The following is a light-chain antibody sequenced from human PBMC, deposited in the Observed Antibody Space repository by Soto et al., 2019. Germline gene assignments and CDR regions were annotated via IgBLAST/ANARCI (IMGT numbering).Light chain of an antibody. CDR1: SSNIGNNY. V-gene: IGLV1-51*01. Sequence: QSALTQPPSVSAAPGQKVTISCSGSSSNIGNNYVSWYQQLPGTAPKLLIYDNNKRPSGIPDRFSGSKSGTSATLGITGLQTGDEADYYCGTWDSSLSVVVFGGWTKLTFL. J-gene: IGLJ2*01. CDR3: GTWDSSLSVVV. CDR2: DNN.